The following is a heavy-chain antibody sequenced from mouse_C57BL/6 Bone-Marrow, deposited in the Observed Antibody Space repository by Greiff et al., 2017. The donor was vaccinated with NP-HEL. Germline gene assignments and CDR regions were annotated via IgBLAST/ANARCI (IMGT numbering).Heavy chain of an antibody. D-gene: IGHD1-1*01. Sequence: QVQLQQPGAELVKPGASVKLSCKASGYTFTSYWMHWVKQRPGQALEWIGMIHPNSGSTNYNEKFKSKATLTVDKSSSTAYMQLSSLTSEDSAVYYCARYPITTVVVDYWGQGTTLTVSS. CDR2: IHPNSGST. J-gene: IGHJ2*01. V-gene: IGHV1-64*01. CDR3: ARYPITTVVVDY. CDR1: GYTFTSYW.